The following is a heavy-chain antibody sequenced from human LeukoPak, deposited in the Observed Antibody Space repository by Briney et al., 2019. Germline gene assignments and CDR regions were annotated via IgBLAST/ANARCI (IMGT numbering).Heavy chain of an antibody. J-gene: IGHJ4*02. Sequence: PGGSLRLSRAASGFTFSSYAMHWVRQAPGKGLEWVAVISYDGSNKYYADSVKGRFTISRDNSKNTLYLQMNSLRAEDTAVYYCARRGWGATTYKLEYYFDYWGQGTLVTVSS. CDR3: ARRGWGATTYKLEYYFDY. D-gene: IGHD5-12*01. CDR2: ISYDGSNK. CDR1: GFTFSSYA. V-gene: IGHV3-30*01.